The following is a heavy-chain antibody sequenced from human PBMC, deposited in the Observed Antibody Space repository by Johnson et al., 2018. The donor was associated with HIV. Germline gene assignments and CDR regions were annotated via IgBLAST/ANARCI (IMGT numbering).Heavy chain of an antibody. CDR2: ISYDGSNK. Sequence: QVQLVESGGGLVQPGGSLRLSCAASGFTFSDYYMSWIRQAPGKGLEWVAVISYDGSNKYYADSVKGRFTISRDNSKNMLYLQMDTLRAEDTAVYYCARDPGNGGRPFDAFDFWGQGTMVTVSS. V-gene: IGHV3-30*03. CDR1: GFTFSDYY. CDR3: ARDPGNGGRPFDAFDF. D-gene: IGHD4-23*01. J-gene: IGHJ3*01.